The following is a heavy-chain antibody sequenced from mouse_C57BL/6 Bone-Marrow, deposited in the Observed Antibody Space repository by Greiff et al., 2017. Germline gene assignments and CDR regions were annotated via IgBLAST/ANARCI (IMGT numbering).Heavy chain of an antibody. J-gene: IGHJ4*01. CDR1: GSTFTSYW. Sequence: QVQLQQPGAERVKPGASVKLSCKASGSTFTSYWMHWGKQRPGQGLGWIGMIHPNSGSPNYNEKFRSKATLTVDKSSSTAYMQLSGLTSEDSAVYYCARWAYYDYDERAMDYWGQGTSVTVSS. CDR3: ARWAYYDYDERAMDY. D-gene: IGHD2-4*01. CDR2: IHPNSGSP. V-gene: IGHV1-64*01.